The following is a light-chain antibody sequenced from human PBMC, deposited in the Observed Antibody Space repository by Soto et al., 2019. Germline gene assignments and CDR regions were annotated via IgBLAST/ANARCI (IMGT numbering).Light chain of an antibody. Sequence: EIVMTQSPPSLTVTPGEPASISCSSSQRLLHSNGNIFLDWYLQKPGQSPQLLIYLGFNRASGVRDRVSGSGAGTDFTRKISRVEAEDAGVYYCMQALQTPYIFGQGTKLEIK. J-gene: IGKJ2*01. V-gene: IGKV2-28*01. CDR1: QRLLHSNGNIF. CDR3: MQALQTPYI. CDR2: LGF.